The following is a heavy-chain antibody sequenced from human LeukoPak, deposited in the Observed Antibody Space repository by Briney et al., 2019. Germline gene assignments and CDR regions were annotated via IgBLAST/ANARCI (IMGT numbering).Heavy chain of an antibody. D-gene: IGHD5-12*01. CDR3: ARGTGMVATLYFDY. CDR2: INPNSGGT. CDR1: GYTFTGYY. V-gene: IGHV1-2*02. Sequence: PWASVKVSCKASGYTFTGYYMHWVRQAPGQGLEWMGWINPNSGGTSYAQKFQGRVTMTRDMSTSTVYMELSSLRSEDTAVYYCARGTGMVATLYFDYWGQGTLVTVSS. J-gene: IGHJ4*02.